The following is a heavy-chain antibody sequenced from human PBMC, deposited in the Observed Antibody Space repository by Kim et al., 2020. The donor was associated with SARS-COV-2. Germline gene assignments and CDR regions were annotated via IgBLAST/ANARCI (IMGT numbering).Heavy chain of an antibody. D-gene: IGHD3-22*01. CDR2: ISYDGSNK. Sequence: GGSLRLSCAASGFTFSSYAMHWVRQAPGKGLEWVAVISYDGSNKYYADSVKGRFTISRDNSKNTLYLQMNSLRAEDTAVYYCARAFFRYYDSSGYLQNDYWGQGTLVTVSS. CDR1: GFTFSSYA. V-gene: IGHV3-30-3*01. CDR3: ARAFFRYYDSSGYLQNDY. J-gene: IGHJ4*02.